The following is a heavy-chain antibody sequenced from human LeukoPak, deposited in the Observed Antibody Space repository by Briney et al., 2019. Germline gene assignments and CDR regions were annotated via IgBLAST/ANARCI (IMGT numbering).Heavy chain of an antibody. CDR2: ISSTGATT. D-gene: IGHD3-22*01. Sequence: GGSLRLSCAASGFSFNSYAMNWVRQARGKGLEWVSVISSTGATTYYAASVKGRFTISRDNSKSTLYLQMDALRADDTAVYYCARSLNGFYRGLDFWGQGTLVTVSS. J-gene: IGHJ4*02. V-gene: IGHV3-23*01. CDR1: GFSFNSYA. CDR3: ARSLNGFYRGLDF.